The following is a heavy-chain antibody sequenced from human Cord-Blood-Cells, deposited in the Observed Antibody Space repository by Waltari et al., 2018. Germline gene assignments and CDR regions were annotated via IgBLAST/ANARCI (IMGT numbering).Heavy chain of an antibody. V-gene: IGHV4-4*02. Sequence: QVQLQESGPGLVKPSGTLSLTCAVSGGSISSSNWLSWVRQPPGKGREWIGEIYHSGSTNYNPSLKSRVTISVDKSKNQFSLKLSSVTAADTAVYYCAREDCGGDCYSAFDIWGQGTMVTVSS. D-gene: IGHD2-21*01. CDR1: GGSISSSNW. J-gene: IGHJ3*02. CDR3: AREDCGGDCYSAFDI. CDR2: IYHSGST.